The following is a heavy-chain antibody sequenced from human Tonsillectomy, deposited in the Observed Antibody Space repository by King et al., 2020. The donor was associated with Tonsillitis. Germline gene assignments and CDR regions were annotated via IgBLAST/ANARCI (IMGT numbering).Heavy chain of an antibody. CDR1: GYTFTGYY. V-gene: IGHV1-2*02. J-gene: IGHJ4*01. CDR2: IKANSGDA. D-gene: IGHD4/OR15-4a*01. CDR3: AREAMTYDYGFFDY. Sequence: VQLVESGAEVKKPGASVKVSCKASGYTFTGYYLHWVRQAPGQGLEWMGWIKANSGDANYAQKFQGRVTMTRDTSISTDYMEMGRLISDDTAVYFCAREAMTYDYGFFDYWGQGTLVTVSS.